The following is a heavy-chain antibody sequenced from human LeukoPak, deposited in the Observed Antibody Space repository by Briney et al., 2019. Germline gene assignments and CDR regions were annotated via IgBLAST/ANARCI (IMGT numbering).Heavy chain of an antibody. J-gene: IGHJ6*03. CDR3: AKAPGVVPATRYYYYMDV. CDR1: GFTFSSYA. D-gene: IGHD3-3*01. CDR2: ISGSGGST. V-gene: IGHV3-23*01. Sequence: PGGSLRLSCAASGFTFSSYAMSWVRQAPGKGLEWVSAISGSGGSTYYADSVKGRFTISRDNSKNTLYLQMNSLRAEDTAVYYCAKAPGVVPATRYYYYMDVWGKGTTATVSS.